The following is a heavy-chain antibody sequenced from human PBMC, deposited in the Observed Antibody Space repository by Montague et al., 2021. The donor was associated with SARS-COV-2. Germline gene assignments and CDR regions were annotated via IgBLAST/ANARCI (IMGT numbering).Heavy chain of an antibody. CDR3: ARTDGFDPQGFDS. Sequence: PALVKPTQTLTLTCTFSGFSLTTGGMYVSWIRQPLGKALEWLARIDWDDDKYYRASLKTRLTLSKYTPKNQVALTMTTLDPLDTGTYYCARTDGFDPQGFDSWGQGTLVAGSS. J-gene: IGHJ4*02. CDR2: IDWDDDK. V-gene: IGHV2-70*11. D-gene: IGHD5-12*01. CDR1: GFSLTTGGMY.